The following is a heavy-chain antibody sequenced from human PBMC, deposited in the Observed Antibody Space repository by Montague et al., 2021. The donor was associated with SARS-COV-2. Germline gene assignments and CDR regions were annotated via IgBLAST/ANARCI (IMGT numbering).Heavy chain of an antibody. V-gene: IGHV4-34*01. CDR1: GGFFSGYY. CDR2: IYYSGST. CDR3: ARLHCSSTSCYYLFFAETSHFDY. J-gene: IGHJ4*02. Sequence: SETLSPTRAVYGGFFSGYYWSWIRQPPGKGLEWLGSIYYSGSTYYNPSLKSRVTISVDTSKNQFSLKLSSVTAADTAVYYCARLHCSSTSCYYLFFAETSHFDYWGQGTLVTVSS. D-gene: IGHD2-2*01.